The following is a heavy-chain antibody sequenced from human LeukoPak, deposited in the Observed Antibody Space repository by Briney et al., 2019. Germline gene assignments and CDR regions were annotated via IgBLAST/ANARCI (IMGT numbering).Heavy chain of an antibody. J-gene: IGHJ6*03. Sequence: SETLSLTCAVYGGSFSGYYWSWIRQPPGKGPEWIGEINHSGSTNYNPSLKSRVTISVDTSKNQFSLKLSSVTAADTAVYYCARRAGSSGYYRQYYYYYMDVWGKGTTVTISS. D-gene: IGHD3-22*01. CDR2: INHSGST. CDR1: GGSFSGYY. V-gene: IGHV4-34*01. CDR3: ARRAGSSGYYRQYYYYYMDV.